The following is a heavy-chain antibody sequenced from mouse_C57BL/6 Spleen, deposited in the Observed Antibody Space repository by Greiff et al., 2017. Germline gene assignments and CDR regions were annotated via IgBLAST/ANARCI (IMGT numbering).Heavy chain of an antibody. J-gene: IGHJ2*01. CDR1: GYTFTSYW. V-gene: IGHV1-7*01. CDR2: INPSSGYT. CDR3: ARGWLRSEGYFDD. D-gene: IGHD2-2*01. Sequence: QVQLQQSGAELATPGASVKLSCKASGYTFTSYWMHWVKQRPGQGLEWIGYINPSSGYTKYNQKFKDKATLTADKSSSTAYMQLSSLTYEDSAVYYCARGWLRSEGYFDDWGQGTTLTVSS.